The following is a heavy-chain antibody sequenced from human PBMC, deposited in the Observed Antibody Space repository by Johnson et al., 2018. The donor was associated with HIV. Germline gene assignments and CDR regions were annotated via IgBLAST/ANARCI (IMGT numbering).Heavy chain of an antibody. CDR3: AREAGTAFDI. V-gene: IGHV3-30*04. CDR1: GFTFSSYA. Sequence: QVQLLESGGGVVQPGRYLRLSCAASGFTFSSYAMHWVRQAPGKGLEWVEVISYDGSNKYYADSVKGRFTISRDNSKNTLYLQMNSLRAEDTAVYYCAREAGTAFDIWGQGTMVTVSS. J-gene: IGHJ3*02. CDR2: ISYDGSNK.